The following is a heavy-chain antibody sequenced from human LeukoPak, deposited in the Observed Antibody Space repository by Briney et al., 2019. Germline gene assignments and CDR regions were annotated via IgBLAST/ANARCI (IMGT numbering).Heavy chain of an antibody. D-gene: IGHD5-18*01. CDR3: ARSDTAAY. CDR2: IEYSGST. CDR1: GGSISSSSYY. V-gene: IGHV4-39*07. Sequence: HSETRSLTGTVSGGSISSSSYYGGWIRQPPGKGREGIGSIEYSGSTYYNPSLKSRVTISVDTSKSPSSLKLRSVPAADPAVYYCARSDTAAYWGQGTLVTVS. J-gene: IGHJ4*02.